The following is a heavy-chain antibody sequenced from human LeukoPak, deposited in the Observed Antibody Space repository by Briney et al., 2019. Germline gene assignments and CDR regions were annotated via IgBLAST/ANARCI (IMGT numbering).Heavy chain of an antibody. V-gene: IGHV4-59*01. J-gene: IGHJ5*02. D-gene: IGHD6-19*01. Sequence: PSETLSLTCTVSGGSISSYYWSWIRQPPGKGLEWIGYIYYSGNTNYNPSLKSRVTISVDTSKNQFSLKLSSVTAADTAVYYCARDRGQWLLNWFDPWGQGTLVTVSS. CDR2: IYYSGNT. CDR3: ARDRGQWLLNWFDP. CDR1: GGSISSYY.